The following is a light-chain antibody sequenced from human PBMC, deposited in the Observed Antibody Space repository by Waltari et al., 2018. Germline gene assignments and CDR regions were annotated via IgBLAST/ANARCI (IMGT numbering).Light chain of an antibody. CDR1: QRISSW. V-gene: IGKV1-5*03. Sequence: DIQMTQSPSTLSASVGDRVTITCRGSQRISSWLAWYQQKPGKAPKLLIYKASSVESGVPSRFSGSGSGTEFTLTISSLQPDDFATYYCQQYENYSYTFGQGTKLEIK. CDR2: KAS. CDR3: QQYENYSYT. J-gene: IGKJ2*01.